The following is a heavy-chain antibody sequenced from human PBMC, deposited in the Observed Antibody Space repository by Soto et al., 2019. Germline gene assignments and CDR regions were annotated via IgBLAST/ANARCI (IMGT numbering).Heavy chain of an antibody. V-gene: IGHV3-64D*08. CDR2: VSPNGNDK. CDR3: IRGFYGLDV. J-gene: IGHJ6*02. Sequence: EVQLVESGGGLVQPGGSLRLSCSASGFTFSGRSMHWVRQAPGKGLEYVSGVSPNGNDKYYTDSVKGRFTISRDNSKNTLHLQMRSLRPEDTALFYCIRGFYGLDVWGQGTTVTVSS. CDR1: GFTFSGRS.